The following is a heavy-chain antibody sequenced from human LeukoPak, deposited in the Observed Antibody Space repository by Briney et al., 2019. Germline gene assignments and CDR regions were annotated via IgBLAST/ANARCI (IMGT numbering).Heavy chain of an antibody. CDR3: AREYSFGFGFDY. CDR2: IIPIFGTA. J-gene: IGHJ4*02. CDR1: GGTFSSYA. Sequence: PKASVKVSCKASGGTFSSYAISWVRQAPGQGLEWMGGIIPIFGTANYAQKFQGRVTITADESTSTAYMELSSLRSEDTAVYYCAREYSFGFGFDYWGQGTLVTVSS. V-gene: IGHV1-69*13. D-gene: IGHD3-10*01.